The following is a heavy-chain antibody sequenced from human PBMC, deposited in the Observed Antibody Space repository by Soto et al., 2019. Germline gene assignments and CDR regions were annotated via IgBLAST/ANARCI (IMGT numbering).Heavy chain of an antibody. CDR3: ARAGRGDYYVY. CDR1: GGSISSGGYY. CDR2: IYYSGST. J-gene: IGHJ4*02. V-gene: IGHV4-31*03. D-gene: IGHD3-10*01. Sequence: PSETLSLTCTVSGGSISSGGYYWSWIRQHPGKGLEWIGYIYYSGSTYYNPSLKSRVTISVDTSKNQFSLKLSSVTAADTAVYYCARAGRGDYYVYWVQGTLATVSS.